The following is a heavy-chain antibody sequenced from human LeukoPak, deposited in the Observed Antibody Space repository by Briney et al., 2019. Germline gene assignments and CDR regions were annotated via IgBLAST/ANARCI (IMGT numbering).Heavy chain of an antibody. J-gene: IGHJ4*02. V-gene: IGHV3-49*03. CDR3: TRVYSSSWYTFDY. Sequence: GGSLRLSCTASGFTFGDYAMSWFRQAPGKGLEWVGFIRSKAYGGTTEYAASVEGRFTISRDDSKSIAYLQMNSLKTEDTAVYYCTRVYSSSWYTFDYWGQGTLVTVSS. CDR2: IRSKAYGGTT. CDR1: GFTFGDYA. D-gene: IGHD6-13*01.